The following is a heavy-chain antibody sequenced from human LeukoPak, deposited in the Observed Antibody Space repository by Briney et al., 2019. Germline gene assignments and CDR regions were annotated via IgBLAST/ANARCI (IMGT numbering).Heavy chain of an antibody. V-gene: IGHV4-30-2*01. CDR1: GGSISSGGYS. CDR3: ARAAPYGSGRNWFDP. J-gene: IGHJ5*02. CDR2: MYHSGST. Sequence: SETLSLTCAVSGGSISSGGYSWSWIRQPPGKGLGWIGYMYHSGSTYYNPSLKSRVTISVDRSKNQFSLKLSSVTAADTAVYYCARAAPYGSGRNWFDPWGQGTLVTVSS. D-gene: IGHD3-10*01.